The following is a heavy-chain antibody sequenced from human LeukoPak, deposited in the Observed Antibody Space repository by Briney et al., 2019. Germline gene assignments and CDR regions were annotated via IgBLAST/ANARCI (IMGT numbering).Heavy chain of an antibody. V-gene: IGHV4-59*01. D-gene: IGHD6-13*01. Sequence: SETLSLTCTVSGVSISSYYWSWIRQPPGKGLEWIGYIYYSGSTNYNPSLKSRVTISVDTSKNQFSLKLSSVTAADTAVYYCARDLGLYSSSAAGMDVWGQGTTVTVSS. CDR2: IYYSGST. CDR1: GVSISSYY. J-gene: IGHJ6*02. CDR3: ARDLGLYSSSAAGMDV.